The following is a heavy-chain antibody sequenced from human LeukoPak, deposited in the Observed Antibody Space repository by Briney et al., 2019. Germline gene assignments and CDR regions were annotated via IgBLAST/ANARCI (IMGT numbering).Heavy chain of an antibody. Sequence: ASVKVSCKASGYTFTSYGISGVRQAPGQGLEWMGWISAYNGNTNYAQKLQGRGTMTTDTSTSTAYMELRSLRSADTAVYYCARIESSDRSSSFDYSGQGTLVTVSS. CDR3: ARIESSDRSSSFDY. V-gene: IGHV1-18*01. D-gene: IGHD1-26*01. J-gene: IGHJ4*02. CDR2: ISAYNGNT. CDR1: GYTFTSYG.